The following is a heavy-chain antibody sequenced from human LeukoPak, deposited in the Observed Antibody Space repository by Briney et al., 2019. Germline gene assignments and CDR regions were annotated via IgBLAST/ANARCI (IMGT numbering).Heavy chain of an antibody. CDR2: ISGSGGST. J-gene: IGHJ5*02. D-gene: IGHD5-18*01. V-gene: IGHV3-23*01. CDR1: GFTFSSYA. Sequence: GGSLRLSCAASGFTFSSYAMSWVRQAPGKGLEWVSAISGSGGSTYYADSVKGRFTISRDNSKNTLYLQMNSLRAEDTAVYYCAKVDTAMVSLEWFDPWGQGTLVTVSS. CDR3: AKVDTAMVSLEWFDP.